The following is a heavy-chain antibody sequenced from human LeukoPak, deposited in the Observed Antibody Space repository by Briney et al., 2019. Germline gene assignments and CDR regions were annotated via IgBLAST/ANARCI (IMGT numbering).Heavy chain of an antibody. CDR3: ARGILYLYYYGMDV. CDR2: INHSGST. Sequence: SETLSLTCAVYGGSFSGYYWSWIRQPPGKGLEWLGEINHSGSTNYNPSLKSRVTISVDTSKNQFSLKLSSVTAADTAVYYCARGILYLYYYGMDVWGQGTTVTVSS. D-gene: IGHD2-8*01. V-gene: IGHV4-34*01. J-gene: IGHJ6*02. CDR1: GGSFSGYY.